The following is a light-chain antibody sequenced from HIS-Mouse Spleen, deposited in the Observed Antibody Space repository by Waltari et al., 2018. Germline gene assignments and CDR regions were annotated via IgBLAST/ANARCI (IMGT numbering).Light chain of an antibody. Sequence: DIQMTQSPSTLSASVGDSVTITCRASQSISSWLAWYQQKPGKAPKLLIYKASSLESGVPSRFSGSGSGTEFTLTISSLQPDDFATYYCQQYNSYSFGQGTKLEIK. CDR1: QSISSW. J-gene: IGKJ2*01. CDR2: KAS. V-gene: IGKV1-5*03. CDR3: QQYNSYS.